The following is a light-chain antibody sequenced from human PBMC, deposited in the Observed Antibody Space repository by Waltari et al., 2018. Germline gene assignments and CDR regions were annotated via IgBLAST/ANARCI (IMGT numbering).Light chain of an antibody. CDR1: QRITSR. V-gene: IGKV1-27*01. CDR3: QQYFRAPYT. J-gene: IGKJ2*01. CDR2: GAS. Sequence: DIQMTQSPSSLSASVGDRVTITCRASQRITSRLNWYQQKPGQPPKPLIAGASAREAGVPDRFSGSGSGTDFTLTISSLQAEDVAVDYCQQYFRAPYTFGQGTKLEIK.